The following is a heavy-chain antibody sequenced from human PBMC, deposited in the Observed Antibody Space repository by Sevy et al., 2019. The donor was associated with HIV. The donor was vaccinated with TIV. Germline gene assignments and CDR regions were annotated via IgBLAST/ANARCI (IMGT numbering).Heavy chain of an antibody. V-gene: IGHV3-66*02. CDR1: GFTVNDKY. CDR3: VSLFLSYSSGWSYFDY. Sequence: GGSLRLSCAISGFTVNDKYIIWVRQAPGKGLEWVSVIFSSGSTYYADSAKGRFTISRDNSKNTVELQMNSVRAEDTAVYYCVSLFLSYSSGWSYFDYWGHGTLVTVSS. D-gene: IGHD6-19*01. J-gene: IGHJ4*01. CDR2: IFSSGST.